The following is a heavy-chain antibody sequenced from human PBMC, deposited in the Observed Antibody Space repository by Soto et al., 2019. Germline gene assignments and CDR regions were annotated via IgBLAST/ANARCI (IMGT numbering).Heavy chain of an antibody. D-gene: IGHD3-16*01. CDR3: ARWGTTGGFDL. CDR1: GFRFKSFV. Sequence: GGSLRLPCAASGFRFKSFVMHWVRQAPGKGLDWVAFTSYDGNNKDYGDSVKGRFTVSRDNSQNTLHLQMDFLRPEDTALYYCARWGTTGGFDLWGQGTLVTVSS. V-gene: IGHV3-30*06. CDR2: TSYDGNNK. J-gene: IGHJ4*02.